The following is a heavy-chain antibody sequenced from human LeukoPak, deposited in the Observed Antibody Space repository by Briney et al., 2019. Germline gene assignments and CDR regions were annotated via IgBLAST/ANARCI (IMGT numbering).Heavy chain of an antibody. Sequence: GGSLRLSCAASGFTFSSYWMSWVRQAPGKGLEWVANIKQVGSEKYYVDSVKGRFTISRGNAKNSLYLQMNSLRAEDTAVYYCATCSSTSCYTGGYAFDIWGQGTMVTVSS. CDR3: ATCSSTSCYTGGYAFDI. J-gene: IGHJ3*02. V-gene: IGHV3-7*01. D-gene: IGHD2-2*02. CDR2: IKQVGSEK. CDR1: GFTFSSYW.